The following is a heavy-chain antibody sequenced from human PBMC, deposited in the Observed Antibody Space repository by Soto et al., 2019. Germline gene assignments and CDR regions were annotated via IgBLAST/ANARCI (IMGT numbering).Heavy chain of an antibody. J-gene: IGHJ4*02. CDR3: GRGRGSYSFDY. Sequence: GGSLRLSCEASGFSFSGYAMNWVRQAPGKGLEWVSSISGSGTTTYYANSVKGRFTIARDNSKNTLYLQMHSLRAEDSAVYYCGRGRGSYSFDYWGQGTLVTVSS. CDR1: GFSFSGYA. V-gene: IGHV3-23*01. CDR2: ISGSGTTT. D-gene: IGHD3-16*01.